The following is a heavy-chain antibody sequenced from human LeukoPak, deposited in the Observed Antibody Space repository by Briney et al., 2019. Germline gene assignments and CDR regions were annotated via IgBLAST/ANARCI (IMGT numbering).Heavy chain of an antibody. Sequence: SETLSLTCSVSGGSISSCDYYWSWIRQHPGKGLECIGYIHYSGSTYYNPSLKSRVSISVSTSKNRFSLQLSSVTAADTAVYYCARVIGYDQLDSWGQGTLVTVSS. CDR1: GGSISSCDYY. V-gene: IGHV4-31*03. CDR2: IHYSGST. D-gene: IGHD5-12*01. J-gene: IGHJ4*02. CDR3: ARVIGYDQLDS.